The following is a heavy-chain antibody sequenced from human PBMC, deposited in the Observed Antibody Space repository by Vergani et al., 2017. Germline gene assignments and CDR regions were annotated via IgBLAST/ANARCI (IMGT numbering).Heavy chain of an antibody. CDR3: AKCQRAKYCSSTSCYLWSDYYYYYGMDV. Sequence: QVQLVQSGAEVKKPGSSVKVSCKASGGTFSSYAISWVRQAPGQGLEWMGRIIPILGIANYAQKFQGRVTITADKSTSTAYMELSSLRSEDTAVYYCAKCQRAKYCSSTSCYLWSDYYYYYGMDVWGQGTTVTVSS. V-gene: IGHV1-69*04. CDR2: IIPILGIA. CDR1: GGTFSSYA. D-gene: IGHD2-2*01. J-gene: IGHJ6*02.